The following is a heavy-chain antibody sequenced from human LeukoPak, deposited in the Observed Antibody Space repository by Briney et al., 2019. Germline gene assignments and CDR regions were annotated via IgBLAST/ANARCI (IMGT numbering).Heavy chain of an antibody. J-gene: IGHJ5*02. CDR3: AKDRYDILTGYYNA. CDR2: IRYDGSNK. CDR1: GFTFSSYG. V-gene: IGHV3-30*02. D-gene: IGHD3-9*01. Sequence: GGSLRLSCAASGFTFSSYGMHWVRQAPGKGLEWVAFIRYDGSNKYYADSVKGRFTISRDNSKNTLYLQMNSLRAEDTAVYYCAKDRYDILTGYYNAWGQGTLVTVSS.